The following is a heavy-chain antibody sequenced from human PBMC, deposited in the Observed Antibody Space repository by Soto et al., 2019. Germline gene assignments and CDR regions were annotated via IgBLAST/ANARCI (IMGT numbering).Heavy chain of an antibody. CDR1: GFSFSSYG. V-gene: IGHV3-30*03. CDR3: ARGSIGLDDLYYGTDV. J-gene: IGHJ6*02. CDR2: ISYDANKK. Sequence: QVQLVESGGGVVQPGRSLRLSCAASGFSFSSYGMYWVRQAPGKGLEWVAVISYDANKKYYADSVKGRFTISRDNSKNTLYLQVNSLRTEDTAVYYCARGSIGLDDLYYGTDVWGQGTTVTVSS. D-gene: IGHD2-8*02.